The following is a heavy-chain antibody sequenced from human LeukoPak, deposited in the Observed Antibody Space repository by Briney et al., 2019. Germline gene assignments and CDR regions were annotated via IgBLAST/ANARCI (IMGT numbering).Heavy chain of an antibody. CDR2: IYHSGST. CDR1: GGSISSGGYS. V-gene: IGHV4-30-2*01. J-gene: IGHJ4*02. D-gene: IGHD1-26*01. CDR3: ARGLSYPVYFDY. Sequence: SETLSLTCAVSGGSISSGGYSWSWIRQPPGKRLEWIGYIYHSGSTYYNPSLKSRVTISVDRSKNQFSLKLSSVTAADTAVYYCARGLSYPVYFDYWGQGTLVTVSS.